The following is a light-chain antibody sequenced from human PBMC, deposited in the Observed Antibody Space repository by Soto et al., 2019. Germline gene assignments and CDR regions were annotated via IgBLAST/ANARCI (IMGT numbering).Light chain of an antibody. CDR3: QQYGSSPLT. CDR1: QSVSSSY. J-gene: IGKJ3*01. Sequence: EIVLTQSPGTLSLSPGERATLSCRASQSVSSSYLAWYQQKPGQAPRLLIYGASSRATGIPDRFSGSGSGTDFTLTISRLEPEDVAVYYCQQYGSSPLTLGPGTKVDIK. CDR2: GAS. V-gene: IGKV3-20*01.